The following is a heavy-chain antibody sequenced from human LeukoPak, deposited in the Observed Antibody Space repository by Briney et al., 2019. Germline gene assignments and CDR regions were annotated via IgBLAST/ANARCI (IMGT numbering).Heavy chain of an antibody. CDR2: ISDIGSI. D-gene: IGHD2/OR15-2a*01. CDR3: AGHHPRNTVDF. V-gene: IGHV4-59*08. J-gene: IGHJ4*02. Sequence: PSETLSLTCTVSGGSISSYYWSWIRQPLGKGLEWIAYISDIGSINYNPSLKSRVTISLETSKNQFSLKLSSVTAADTAVYYCAGHHPRNTVDFWGQGTLVTVSS. CDR1: GGSISSYY.